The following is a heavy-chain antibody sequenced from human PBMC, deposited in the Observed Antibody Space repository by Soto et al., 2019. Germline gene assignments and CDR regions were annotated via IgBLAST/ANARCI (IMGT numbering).Heavy chain of an antibody. V-gene: IGHV1-69*05. CDR1: GGTFSSYA. Sequence: GASVKVSCKASGGTFSSYAISWVRQAPGQGLEWMGGIIPIFGTANYAQKFQGRVTMTRNTSISTAYMELSSLRSEDTAVYYCARDPGRGWLVSDAFDIWGQGTMVTVSS. J-gene: IGHJ3*02. CDR3: ARDPGRGWLVSDAFDI. CDR2: IIPIFGTA. D-gene: IGHD6-19*01.